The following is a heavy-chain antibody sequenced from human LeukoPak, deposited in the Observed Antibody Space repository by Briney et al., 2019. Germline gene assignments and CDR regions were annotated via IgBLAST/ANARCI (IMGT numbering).Heavy chain of an antibody. CDR1: DGSFSGYY. CDR3: TRHQTNNYGPGTPFDF. Sequence: SETLSLTCAVYDGSFSGYYWSWIRQPPGKGLEWIGEINHSGSTNYNPSLRSRVFISVDTSNNQFSLSLSSVTAADTAVYFCTRHQTNNYGPGTPFDFWGQGTLVSVSS. CDR2: INHSGST. V-gene: IGHV4-34*01. D-gene: IGHD3-10*01. J-gene: IGHJ4*02.